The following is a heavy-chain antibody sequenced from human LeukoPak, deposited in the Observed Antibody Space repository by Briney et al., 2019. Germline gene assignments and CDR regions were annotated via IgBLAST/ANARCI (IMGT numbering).Heavy chain of an antibody. Sequence: ASVKVSCKASGYTFTNYGISWVRQAPGQGLGWMGWISAYNGNTNYAQKLQGRVTMTTDTSTSTAYMELRSLRSDDTAVYYCARTEVERISDYWGQGTLVTVSS. CDR2: ISAYNGNT. CDR3: ARTEVERISDY. V-gene: IGHV1-18*01. D-gene: IGHD1-1*01. J-gene: IGHJ4*02. CDR1: GYTFTNYG.